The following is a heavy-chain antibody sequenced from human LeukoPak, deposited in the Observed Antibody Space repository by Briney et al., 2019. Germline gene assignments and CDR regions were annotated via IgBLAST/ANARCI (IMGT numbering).Heavy chain of an antibody. D-gene: IGHD6-19*01. J-gene: IGHJ3*02. CDR1: GFTFSDYY. CDR2: ISKSDTI. CDR3: ARPGGSGWYYAFDI. Sequence: GGSLRLSCAASGFTFSDYYMSWIRQAPGKGLEWVSYISKSDTIYYADSVKGRFTISRDNAKNSLYLQMNSLSTEDTAVYYCARPGGSGWYYAFDIWGQGTMVTVSS. V-gene: IGHV3-11*01.